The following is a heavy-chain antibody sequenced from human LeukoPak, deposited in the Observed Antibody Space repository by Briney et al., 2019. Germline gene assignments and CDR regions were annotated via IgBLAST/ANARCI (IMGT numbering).Heavy chain of an antibody. CDR3: ARETDSTLFDY. V-gene: IGHV3-23*01. CDR1: GFSFRSHG. D-gene: IGHD2-2*01. Sequence: GGSLRLSCAASGFSFRSHGMNWVRQAPGKGLEWVSGISPRGDITYYKDSVRGRFTISRDNFKNTVSLQLNSLRAEDTAVYYCARETDSTLFDYWGQGTLVTVSS. CDR2: ISPRGDIT. J-gene: IGHJ4*02.